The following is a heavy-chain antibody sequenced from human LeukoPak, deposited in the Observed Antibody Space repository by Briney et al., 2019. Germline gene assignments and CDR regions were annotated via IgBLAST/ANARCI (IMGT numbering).Heavy chain of an antibody. Sequence: SETLSLTCAVYGGSFSGYYWTWIRQPPGKGLEWIGEIHHSGSTNFNPSLKSRVTISVDTSRNQFSLKLRSVTAADTAVYYCARGREDFILVPGTKRKSYYMDVWGKGTTVTVSS. CDR3: ARGREDFILVPGTKRKSYYMDV. D-gene: IGHD2-2*01. J-gene: IGHJ6*03. V-gene: IGHV4-34*01. CDR2: IHHSGST. CDR1: GGSFSGYY.